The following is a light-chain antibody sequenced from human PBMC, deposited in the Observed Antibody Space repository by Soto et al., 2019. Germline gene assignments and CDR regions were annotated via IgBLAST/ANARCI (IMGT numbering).Light chain of an antibody. V-gene: IGLV2-14*01. CDR2: DVS. CDR1: SSDVGGYNY. CDR3: SSYTSSSTFYV. J-gene: IGLJ1*01. Sequence: QSALTQPASESGSPGQSITISCTGTSSDVGGYNYVSWYQQHPGKAPKLMIYDVSNRPSGVSNRFSGSKSGNTASLTISGLQAEDEADYYCSSYTSSSTFYVFGTGTKLTVL.